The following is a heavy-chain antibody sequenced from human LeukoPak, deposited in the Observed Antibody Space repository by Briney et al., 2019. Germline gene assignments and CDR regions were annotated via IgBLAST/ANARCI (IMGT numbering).Heavy chain of an antibody. CDR3: ANTYYAFWSGSF. V-gene: IGHV3-66*03. CDR2: IHSSGGT. D-gene: IGHD3-3*01. J-gene: IGHJ4*02. Sequence: PGGSLRLSCAASGFTGSNNYMSWVRQAPGKGLEWVSAIHSSGGTYYADSVKGRFTISRDNSKNTVYLQMNSLRAEDTAVYYCANTYYAFWSGSFWGQGTLVTVSS. CDR1: GFTGSNNY.